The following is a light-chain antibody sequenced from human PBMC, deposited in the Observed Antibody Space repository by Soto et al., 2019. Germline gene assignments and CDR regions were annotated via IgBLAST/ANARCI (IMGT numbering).Light chain of an antibody. CDR3: SSYAGTHIV. CDR2: DVS. Sequence: QSALTQPPSASGSPGQSVAISCTGTSSDVGGYNYVSWYQQLPGKAPKLMIYDVSKRPSGVPDRFSGSKSGNSASLTVSGLQAADGADYYCSSYAGTHIVFGTGTKVTVL. V-gene: IGLV2-8*01. CDR1: SSDVGGYNY. J-gene: IGLJ1*01.